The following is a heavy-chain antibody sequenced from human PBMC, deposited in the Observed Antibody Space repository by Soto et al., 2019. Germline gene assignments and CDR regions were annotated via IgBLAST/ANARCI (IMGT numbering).Heavy chain of an antibody. CDR2: ISSSSSYI. Sequence: GGSLRLSCAASGFTFSSYSMNWVRQAPGKGLEWVSSISSSSSYIYYADSVKGRFTISRDNAKNSLYLQMNSLRAEDTAVYYCARDKAVTKSKWFDPWGQGTLVTVSS. V-gene: IGHV3-21*01. CDR1: GFTFSSYS. CDR3: ARDKAVTKSKWFDP. J-gene: IGHJ5*02. D-gene: IGHD4-17*01.